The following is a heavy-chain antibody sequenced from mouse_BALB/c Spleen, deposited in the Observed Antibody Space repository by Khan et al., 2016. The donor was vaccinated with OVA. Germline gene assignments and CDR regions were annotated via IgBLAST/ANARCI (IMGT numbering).Heavy chain of an antibody. V-gene: IGHV1-77*01. CDR3: AREWAAWFPY. Sequence: VQLQQSGAELARPGASVKLSCKASGYTFTDYYINWMRQRTGQGLEWIGEIYPGSDNTYYNEQFKGKATLTADKSSSTAYMHLTILPSEDSAGYFCAREWAAWFPYGGQGTLVTVSA. CDR2: IYPGSDNT. CDR1: GYTFTDYY. J-gene: IGHJ3*01.